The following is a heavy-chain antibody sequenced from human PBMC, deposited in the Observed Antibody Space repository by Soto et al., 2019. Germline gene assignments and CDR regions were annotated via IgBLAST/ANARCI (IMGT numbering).Heavy chain of an antibody. CDR1: GFTFSSYG. V-gene: IGHV3-23*01. J-gene: IGHJ5*02. Sequence: GGSLRLSCAASGFTFSSYGMHWVRQAPGKGLEWVSAISGSGGSTYYADSVKGRFTISRDNSKNTPYLQMNSLRAEDTAVYYCAKSGDIVLVPALIWFDPRGQGTLVTVSS. D-gene: IGHD2-2*01. CDR2: ISGSGGST. CDR3: AKSGDIVLVPALIWFDP.